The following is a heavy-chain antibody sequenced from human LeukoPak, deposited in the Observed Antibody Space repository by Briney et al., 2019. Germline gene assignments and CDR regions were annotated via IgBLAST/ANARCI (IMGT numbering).Heavy chain of an antibody. CDR2: ISYDGSNK. Sequence: GGSLRLSCAASGFTFSSYGMHWVRQAPGKGLEWVAVISYDGSNKYYADSVKGRFTISRDNSKNTLYLQMNSLRAEDTAVYYWAKGGTGGRWYSFDPWGQGTLVNVSS. V-gene: IGHV3-30*18. J-gene: IGHJ5*01. CDR3: AKGGTGGRWYSFDP. CDR1: GFTFSSYG. D-gene: IGHD6-13*01.